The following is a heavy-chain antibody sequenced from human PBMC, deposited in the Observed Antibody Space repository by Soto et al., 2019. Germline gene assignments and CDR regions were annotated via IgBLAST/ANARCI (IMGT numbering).Heavy chain of an antibody. CDR2: ISGSGGSI. J-gene: IGHJ6*02. CDR1: GFTFSSYA. CDR3: AANRGYNYYYGMDV. D-gene: IGHD3-22*01. V-gene: IGHV3-23*01. Sequence: EVQLLESGGGLVQPGGSLTLPCAPSGFTFSSYAMRGVRQSPGKGLEWVSAISGSGGSIYYADSVKGRFTIFRDNSKNTLYLQMNSLRAEDTAVYYCAANRGYNYYYGMDVWGQGTTVTVSS.